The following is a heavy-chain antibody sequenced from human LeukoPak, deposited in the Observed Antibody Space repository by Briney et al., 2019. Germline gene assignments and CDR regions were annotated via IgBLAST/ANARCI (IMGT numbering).Heavy chain of an antibody. V-gene: IGHV1-69*04. D-gene: IGHD3-10*01. CDR3: ARARLPGDVNYYYGMDV. CDR2: IIPILGIA. Sequence: GASVKVSCKASGGTFSSYAISWARQAPGQGLEWMGRIIPILGIANYAQKFQGRVTITADKSTSTAYMELSSLRSEDTAVYYCARARLPGDVNYYYGMDVWGQGTTVTVSS. J-gene: IGHJ6*02. CDR1: GGTFSSYA.